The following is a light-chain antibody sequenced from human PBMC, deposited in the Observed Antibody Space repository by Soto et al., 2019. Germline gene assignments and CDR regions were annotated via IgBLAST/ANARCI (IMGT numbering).Light chain of an antibody. CDR3: QQYRT. CDR1: QSVSSSS. V-gene: IGKV3-20*01. Sequence: EIVLTQSPGTLSLSPGERATLSCRASQSVSSSSLAWYQQNPGQAPRLLIYEASSRATGIPDRFSGSGSGTDFTLTISRLEPEYFAVYYCQQYRTFGQGTKVEIK. J-gene: IGKJ1*01. CDR2: EAS.